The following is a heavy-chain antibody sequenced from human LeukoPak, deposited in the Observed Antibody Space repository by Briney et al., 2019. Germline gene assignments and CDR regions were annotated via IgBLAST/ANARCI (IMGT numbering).Heavy chain of an antibody. CDR2: ISCYNGDT. Sequence: GASVKVSCKASGYTFTHHDISWVRQAPGQGLEWMGWISCYNGDTIYAQNVQGRVTMTTDASTRTVYIGVRYLGSDDTAMYYCARDPSNSSGYHAHFDSWGQGTLITVSS. J-gene: IGHJ4*02. D-gene: IGHD3-22*01. V-gene: IGHV1-18*01. CDR3: ARDPSNSSGYHAHFDS. CDR1: GYTFTHHD.